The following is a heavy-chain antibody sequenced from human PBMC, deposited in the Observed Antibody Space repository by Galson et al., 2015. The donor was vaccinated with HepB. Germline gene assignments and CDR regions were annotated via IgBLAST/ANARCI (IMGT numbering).Heavy chain of an antibody. Sequence: SVKVSCKASGSTFTSYGISWVRQAPGQGLEWMGWISAYNGNTNYAQKLQGRVTMTTDTSTSTAYMELRSLRSDDTAVYYCARGATSHYGRRDWFDPWGQGTLVTVSS. CDR3: ARGATSHYGRRDWFDP. J-gene: IGHJ5*02. V-gene: IGHV1-18*01. CDR2: ISAYNGNT. D-gene: IGHD2-2*01. CDR1: GSTFTSYG.